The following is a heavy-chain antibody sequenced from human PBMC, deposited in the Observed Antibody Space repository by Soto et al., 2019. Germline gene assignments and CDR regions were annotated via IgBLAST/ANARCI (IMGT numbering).Heavy chain of an antibody. CDR1: GFTFSSYA. CDR3: ANGCCTGTCRKTAHYNGFDP. J-gene: IGHJ5*02. V-gene: IGHV3-23*01. CDR2: MSSSGDYT. Sequence: GGSLRLSCAASGFTFSSYAMGWVRQAPGKGLEWVSAMSSSGDYTYYADSVKGRFSISRDNSKNTLILQLNSLRAEDTAIYYCANGCCTGTCRKTAHYNGFDPWGQGTLVTVSS. D-gene: IGHD2-8*02.